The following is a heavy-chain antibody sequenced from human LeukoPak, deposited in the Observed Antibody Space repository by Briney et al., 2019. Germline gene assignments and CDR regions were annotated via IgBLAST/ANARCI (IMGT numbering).Heavy chain of an antibody. Sequence: GGSLRLSCAASGFTSSSYTFDWVRQAPGKGLEWVSAITATSLHIYYADSVKGRFTISRDNAKNSLYLQMNSLRVEDTALYYCARVRSVGGNPHAFNIWGQGTMVTVSS. D-gene: IGHD4-23*01. V-gene: IGHV3-21*01. CDR1: GFTSSSYT. CDR3: ARVRSVGGNPHAFNI. J-gene: IGHJ3*02. CDR2: ITATSLHI.